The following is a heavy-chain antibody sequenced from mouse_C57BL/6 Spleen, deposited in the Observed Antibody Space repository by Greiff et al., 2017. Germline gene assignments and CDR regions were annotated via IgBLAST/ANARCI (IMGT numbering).Heavy chain of an antibody. D-gene: IGHD2-4*01. J-gene: IGHJ4*01. Sequence: QVQLQQSGAELVRPGTSVKVSCTASGFAFTHYLIEWVKQRPGQGLEWIGVINPGSGGTNYNEKFQGKATLTADKSSSTAYMQLSSLTSEDSAVYFCARPYDYDDYAMDDRGHGTSVT. V-gene: IGHV1-54*01. CDR2: INPGSGGT. CDR1: GFAFTHYL. CDR3: ARPYDYDDYAMDD.